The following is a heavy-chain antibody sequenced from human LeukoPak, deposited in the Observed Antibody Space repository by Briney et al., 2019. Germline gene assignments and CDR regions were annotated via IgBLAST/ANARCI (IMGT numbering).Heavy chain of an antibody. J-gene: IGHJ1*01. D-gene: IGHD6-19*01. Sequence: ASETLSLTCTVYGGSLSDYYWSWVRQPPGKGLEWIGEIRHSGTTSYNPSLKSRVTISIDTSKRQLSLTVSSVTAADTAIYYCARQTSGWYTAAFQHWGQGTLVIVSS. V-gene: IGHV4-34*01. CDR2: IRHSGTT. CDR3: ARQTSGWYTAAFQH. CDR1: GGSLSDYY.